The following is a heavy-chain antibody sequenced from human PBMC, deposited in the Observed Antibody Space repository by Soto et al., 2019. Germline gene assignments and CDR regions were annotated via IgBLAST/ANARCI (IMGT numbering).Heavy chain of an antibody. Sequence: PGGSLRLSCAASGFSVSNNYMNWVRQAPGKGLEWVSLIYSGGTTHYADSVKGRFTISRDNSKNTLYFQMNSLRAEDTAVYYCTTSYSGSYRPLDYWGLGTLVTVSS. CDR3: TTSYSGSYRPLDY. CDR1: GFSVSNNY. CDR2: IYSGGTT. V-gene: IGHV3-53*01. D-gene: IGHD1-26*01. J-gene: IGHJ4*02.